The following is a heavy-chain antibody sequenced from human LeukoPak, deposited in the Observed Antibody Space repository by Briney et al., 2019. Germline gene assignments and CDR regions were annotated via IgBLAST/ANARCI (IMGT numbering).Heavy chain of an antibody. J-gene: IGHJ4*02. CDR3: ARDIEAAGLFLDY. V-gene: IGHV3-7*01. CDR2: MKYDGSEK. CDR1: GFIFSSYW. D-gene: IGHD6-13*01. Sequence: GGSLRLSCAATGFIFSSYWMTWVRQAPGKGLEWVANMKYDGSEKYYVDSVKGRFTISRDNAKNSLYLQMNSLRAEDTAVYYCARDIEAAGLFLDYWGQGTLVTVSS.